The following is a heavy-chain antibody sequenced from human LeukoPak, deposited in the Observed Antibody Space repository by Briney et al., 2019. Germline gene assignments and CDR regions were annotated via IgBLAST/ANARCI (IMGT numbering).Heavy chain of an antibody. D-gene: IGHD1-26*01. V-gene: IGHV4-59*02. CDR3: ARGLYSGSYYGLYYFDY. CDR2: IYYSGST. CDR1: GGSVSSYY. J-gene: IGHJ4*02. Sequence: SEALSLTCTVSGGSVSSYYWSWIRRPPGKGLEWIGYIYYSGSTNYNPSLKSRVTISVDTSKNQFSLKLSSVTAADTAVYYCARGLYSGSYYGLYYFDYWGQGTLVTVSS.